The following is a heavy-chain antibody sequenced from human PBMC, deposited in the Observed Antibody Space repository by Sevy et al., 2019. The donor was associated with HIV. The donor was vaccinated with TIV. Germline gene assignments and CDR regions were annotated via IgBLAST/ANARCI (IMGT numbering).Heavy chain of an antibody. CDR1: GSTLSRLS. D-gene: IGHD3-22*01. V-gene: IGHV1-24*01. CDR3: ATTKDYYDSSGYPFDY. CDR2: FDPEDGET. J-gene: IGHJ4*02. Sequence: ASVKVSCKVSGSTLSRLSMHWVRQAPGKGLEWMGSFDPEDGETIYAQKFQGRLTMTEDTSTDTAYMELSSLRSEDTAVYYCATTKDYYDSSGYPFDYWGQGTLVTVSS.